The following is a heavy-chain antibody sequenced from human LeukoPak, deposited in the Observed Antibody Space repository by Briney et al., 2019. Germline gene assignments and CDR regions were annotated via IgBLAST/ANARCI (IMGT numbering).Heavy chain of an antibody. V-gene: IGHV3-20*04. J-gene: IGHJ4*02. CDR2: INWNGGST. CDR1: GFTFDDYG. CDR3: AMETYSSGIYFDY. D-gene: IGHD6-19*01. Sequence: GGSLRLSCAASGFTFDDYGMSWVRQVPGKGLEWVSGINWNGGSTGYADSVKGRFTISRDNAKKSLHLQMNSLRAEDTALYYCAMETYSSGIYFDYWGQGILVTVSS.